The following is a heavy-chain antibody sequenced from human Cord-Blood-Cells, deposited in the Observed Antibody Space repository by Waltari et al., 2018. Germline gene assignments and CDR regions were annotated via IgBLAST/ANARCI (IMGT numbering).Heavy chain of an antibody. CDR2: ISSSSSYR. CDR3: ARGVSSWHNWFDP. Sequence: EVQLVESGGGLVKPGGSLRLSCAASGFTFSSYSMNWVRQAPGKVLEWVSSISSSSSYRYYAASGKGRFTISRDNAKNSLYLQMNSLRAEDTAVYYCARGVSSWHNWFDPWGQGTLVTVSS. CDR1: GFTFSSYS. V-gene: IGHV3-21*01. D-gene: IGHD6-13*01. J-gene: IGHJ5*02.